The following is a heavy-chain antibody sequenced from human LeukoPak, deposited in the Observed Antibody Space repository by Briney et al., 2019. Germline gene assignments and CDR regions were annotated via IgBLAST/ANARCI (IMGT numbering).Heavy chain of an antibody. D-gene: IGHD5-18*01. V-gene: IGHV3-23*01. J-gene: IGHJ4*02. CDR3: AKGDSYGYGNYFDY. CDR1: A. CDR2: ISGSGSTT. Sequence: AMSWVXXAPGKGLEWVSAISGSGSTTYYADSVKGRFTISRDNSKNTLYLQMNSLRAEDTAVYYCAKGDSYGYGNYFDYWGQGTLVTVSS.